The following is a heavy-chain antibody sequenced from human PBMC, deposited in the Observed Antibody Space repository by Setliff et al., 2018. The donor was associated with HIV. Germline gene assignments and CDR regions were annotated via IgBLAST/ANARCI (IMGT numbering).Heavy chain of an antibody. J-gene: IGHJ4*02. V-gene: IGHV3-11*04. Sequence: TGGSLRLSCTASGFAFSDYSMSWIRQAPGKGLEWVSYISSSSSTIHHSDSVKGRFTISRDNAKNSLYLQMNSLRAEDTAMYYCARSRPTNYFDYWGQGTLVTVSS. CDR1: GFAFSDYS. D-gene: IGHD2-2*01. CDR2: ISSSSSTI. CDR3: ARSRPTNYFDY.